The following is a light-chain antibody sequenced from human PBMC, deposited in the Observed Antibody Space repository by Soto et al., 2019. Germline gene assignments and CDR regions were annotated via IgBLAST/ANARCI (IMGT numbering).Light chain of an antibody. J-gene: IGKJ1*01. V-gene: IGKV1-5*01. CDR3: QHYSSASWT. CDR2: DAS. Sequence: DTQMTQSPSTLSASVGDRVTITCRASQSISNRLAWYQQKPGKAPKLLIYDASTLESGVPSRFSGSGSGTEFTLTISSLQPDDFATFYCQHYSSASWTFGLGTKVEI. CDR1: QSISNR.